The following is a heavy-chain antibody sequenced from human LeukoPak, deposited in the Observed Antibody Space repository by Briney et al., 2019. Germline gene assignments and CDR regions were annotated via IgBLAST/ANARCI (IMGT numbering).Heavy chain of an antibody. CDR2: IYYSGST. Sequence: TASETLSLTCTVSGGSISSGGYYWSWIRQHPGKGLEWIGYIYYSGSTYCNPSLKSRVTISVDTSKNQFSLKLSSVTAADTAMYYCARDPASGLDYWGQGTLVTVSS. V-gene: IGHV4-31*03. D-gene: IGHD3-10*01. J-gene: IGHJ4*02. CDR1: GGSISSGGYY. CDR3: ARDPASGLDY.